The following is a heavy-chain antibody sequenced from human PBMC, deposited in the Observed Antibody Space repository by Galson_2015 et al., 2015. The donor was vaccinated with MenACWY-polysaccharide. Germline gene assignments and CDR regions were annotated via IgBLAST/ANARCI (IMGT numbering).Heavy chain of an antibody. CDR3: VRDLLDELDY. D-gene: IGHD3-3*02. CDR2: IYSSGRT. Sequence: QVQLQESGPGLVKPSQTLSLTCTVSGGSMTSGNYYWTWIRQPTGKGLEWIGRIYSSGRTDINPSLKSRVTISLDTSKNQFSLSLSSVTAADTAAYYCVRDLLDELDYWDQGAL. V-gene: IGHV4-61*02. CDR1: GGSMTSGNYY. J-gene: IGHJ4*02.